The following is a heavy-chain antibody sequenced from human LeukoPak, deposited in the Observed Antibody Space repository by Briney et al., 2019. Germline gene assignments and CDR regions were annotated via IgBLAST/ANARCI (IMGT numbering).Heavy chain of an antibody. V-gene: IGHV4-61*02. CDR3: ARLWTAAGNFFDY. D-gene: IGHD6-13*01. Sequence: PSETLSLTCTVSGDSITSGTYYWTWIRQPAGKGLEWIGRIYTSGSTNYKASLKSRVTISVDTSKNQFSLKLSSVTAADTAVYYCARLWTAAGNFFDYWGQGTLVTVSS. J-gene: IGHJ4*02. CDR1: GDSITSGTYY. CDR2: IYTSGST.